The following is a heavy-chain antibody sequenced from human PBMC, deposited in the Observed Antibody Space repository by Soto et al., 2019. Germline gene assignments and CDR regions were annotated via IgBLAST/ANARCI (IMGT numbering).Heavy chain of an antibody. CDR1: GFTFSDYY. V-gene: IGHV3-11*01. Sequence: PGGSLRLSCAASGFTFSDYYMSWIRQAPGKGLEWVSYISSSGSTIYYADSVKGRFTISRDNAKNSLYLQMNSLRAEDTAVYYCARWSGYYLNQLTYGMDVWGQGTTVTVSS. J-gene: IGHJ6*02. CDR2: ISSSGSTI. CDR3: ARWSGYYLNQLTYGMDV. D-gene: IGHD3-3*01.